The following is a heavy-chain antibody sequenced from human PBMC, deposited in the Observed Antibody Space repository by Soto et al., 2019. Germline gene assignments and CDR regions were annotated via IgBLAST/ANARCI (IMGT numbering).Heavy chain of an antibody. V-gene: IGHV4-59*01. J-gene: IGHJ4*02. D-gene: IGHD3-10*01. CDR2: IYYSGST. Sequence: QVQLQESGPGLVKPSETLSLTCTVSGGSISSYYWSWIRQPPGKGLEWIGYIYYSGSTNYNPSLKSRVTISVDTSKNQFSLKLSSVTAADTAVYYCARDHYYGSGLLTGYFDYWGQGTLVTVSS. CDR3: ARDHYYGSGLLTGYFDY. CDR1: GGSISSYY.